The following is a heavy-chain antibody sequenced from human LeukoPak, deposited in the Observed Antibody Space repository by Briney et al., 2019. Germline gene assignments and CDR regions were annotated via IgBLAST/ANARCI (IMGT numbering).Heavy chain of an antibody. CDR1: GGSISSGDYY. Sequence: SQTLSLTCTVSGGSISSGDYYWSWIRQPPGKGLEWIGYIYYSGSTYYNPSLKSRVTISVDTSKNQFSLKLSSVTAADTAVYYCARDSNRDGDYYYYGMDVWGQGTTVTVSS. CDR2: IYYSGST. CDR3: ARDSNRDGDYYYYGMDV. D-gene: IGHD4-17*01. J-gene: IGHJ6*02. V-gene: IGHV4-30-4*01.